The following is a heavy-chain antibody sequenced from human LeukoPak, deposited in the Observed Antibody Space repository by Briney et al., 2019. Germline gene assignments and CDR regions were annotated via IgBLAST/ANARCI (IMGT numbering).Heavy chain of an antibody. D-gene: IGHD6-13*01. V-gene: IGHV3-30-3*01. J-gene: IGHJ4*02. CDR2: ISYDGSNK. Sequence: GGSLRLSCAASGFTFSSYAMDWVRQAPGKGLEWVAVISYDGSNKYYADSVKGRFTISRDNSKNTLYLQMNSLRAEDTAVYYCARPYSSSWYNYFDSWGQGTLVTVSS. CDR3: ARPYSSSWYNYFDS. CDR1: GFTFSSYA.